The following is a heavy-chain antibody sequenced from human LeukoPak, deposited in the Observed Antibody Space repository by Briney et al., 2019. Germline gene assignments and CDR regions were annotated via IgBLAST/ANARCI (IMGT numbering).Heavy chain of an antibody. CDR1: GFTFSSYA. V-gene: IGHV3-23*01. CDR2: ISGSGGST. Sequence: AGGSLRLSCAASGFTFSSYAMSWVRQAPGKGLEWVSAISGSGGSTYYADSVKGRFTISRDNSRNTLYLQMSSLRADDTAIYYCVKDCCDYSPLDHWGQGTQVTVSS. CDR3: VKDCCDYSPLDH. J-gene: IGHJ4*02. D-gene: IGHD2-15*01.